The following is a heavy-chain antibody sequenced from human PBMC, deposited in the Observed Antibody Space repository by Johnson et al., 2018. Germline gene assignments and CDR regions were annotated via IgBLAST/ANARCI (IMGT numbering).Heavy chain of an antibody. CDR1: GFTFDDYA. J-gene: IGHJ6*03. CDR3: ARDSGTYYYYYMDV. Sequence: VQLVQSGGVVVQPGGSXRLSCAASGFTFDDYAMHWVRQAPGKGLEWVSLISWDGGSTYYADSVKGRFTISRYNSKNTLYLQMNSLRAEDTAVYYCARDSGTYYYYYMDVWGKGTTVTVSS. V-gene: IGHV3-43D*03. D-gene: IGHD1-14*01. CDR2: ISWDGGST.